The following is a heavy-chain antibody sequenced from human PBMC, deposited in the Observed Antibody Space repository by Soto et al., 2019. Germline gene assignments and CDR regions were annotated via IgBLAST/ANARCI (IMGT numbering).Heavy chain of an antibody. CDR3: ARGVGYYGSGSIVYYFDY. Sequence: SETLSLTCAVYGGSFSGYYWSWIRQPPGKGLEWIGEINHSGSTNYNPSLKSRVTISVETSKNQFSLKLSSVTAADTAVYYCARGVGYYGSGSIVYYFDYWGQGTLVTVSS. CDR2: INHSGST. D-gene: IGHD3-10*01. V-gene: IGHV4-34*01. J-gene: IGHJ4*02. CDR1: GGSFSGYY.